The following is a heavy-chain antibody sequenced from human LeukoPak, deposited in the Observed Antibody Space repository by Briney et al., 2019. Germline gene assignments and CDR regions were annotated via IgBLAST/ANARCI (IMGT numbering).Heavy chain of an antibody. CDR3: ARTVYDYVWGSYRKGPHWFDP. D-gene: IGHD3-16*02. J-gene: IGHJ5*02. CDR2: FDPEDGET. Sequence: GASVNVSCKVSGYTLTELSMHWVRQAPGKGLEWMGGFDPEDGETIYAQKFQGRVTMTEDTSTDTAYMELSSLRSEDTAVYYCARTVYDYVWGSYRKGPHWFDPWGQGTLVTVSS. CDR1: GYTLTELS. V-gene: IGHV1-24*01.